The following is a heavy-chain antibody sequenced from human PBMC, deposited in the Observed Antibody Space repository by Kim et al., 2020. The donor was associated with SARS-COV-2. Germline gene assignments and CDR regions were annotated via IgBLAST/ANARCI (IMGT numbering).Heavy chain of an antibody. CDR3: ATTLWGYGSGSYFDY. D-gene: IGHD3-10*01. CDR1: GYTLTELS. CDR2: FDPEDGET. J-gene: IGHJ4*02. V-gene: IGHV1-24*01. Sequence: ASVKVSCKVSGYTLTELSMHWVRQAPGKGLEWMGGFDPEDGETIYAQKFQGRVTMTEDTSTDTAYMELSSLRSEDTAVYYCATTLWGYGSGSYFDYWGQGTLVTVSS.